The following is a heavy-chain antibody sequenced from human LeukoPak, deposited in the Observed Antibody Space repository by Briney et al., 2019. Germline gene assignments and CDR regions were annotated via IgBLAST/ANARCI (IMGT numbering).Heavy chain of an antibody. CDR2: INSDGSST. Sequence: PGGSLRLSCAASGFTFSSSWMHWVRQAPGKGLVWVSRINSDGSSTFYADSVRGRFTISRDNSKNTLYLQMNSLRAEDTAVYYCARGGGYSYGSFDYWGQGTLVTVSS. CDR3: ARGGGYSYGSFDY. D-gene: IGHD5-18*01. CDR1: GFTFSSSW. V-gene: IGHV3-74*01. J-gene: IGHJ4*02.